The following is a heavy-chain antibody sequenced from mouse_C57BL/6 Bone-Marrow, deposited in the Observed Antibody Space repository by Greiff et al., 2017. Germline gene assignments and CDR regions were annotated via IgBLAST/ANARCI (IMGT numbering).Heavy chain of an antibody. CDR3: ARRGFYYFDY. V-gene: IGHV1-61*01. CDR1: GYTFTSYW. CDR2: IYPSDSET. J-gene: IGHJ2*01. Sequence: QVQLQQPGAELVRPGSSVQLSCKASGYTFTSYWMDWVKQRPGQGLEWIGNIYPSDSETHYNQNFKDKATLTVDKSSSTAYMQLSSLTSEDSAVYYCARRGFYYFDYWGQGTTLTVSA.